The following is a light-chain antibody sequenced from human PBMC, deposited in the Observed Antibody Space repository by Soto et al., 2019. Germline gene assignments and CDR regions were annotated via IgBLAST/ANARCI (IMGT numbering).Light chain of an antibody. CDR3: QQYKKWPPIT. Sequence: EIVWTQSPGIWSLSPGERAYISCGASQSISSSFLAWYQQKPCQAPRLLMYAVSTRATGIPGRFSGSGSGTDFSPTISSLQSQDFGVYYCQQYKKWPPITFGQGTRLEIK. V-gene: IGKV3-15*01. CDR1: QSISSS. J-gene: IGKJ5*01. CDR2: AVS.